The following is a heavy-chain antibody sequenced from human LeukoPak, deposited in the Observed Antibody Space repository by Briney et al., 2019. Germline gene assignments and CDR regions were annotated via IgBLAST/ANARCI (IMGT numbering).Heavy chain of an antibody. CDR2: ISYDGDNK. J-gene: IGHJ4*02. CDR1: GFTFRSYA. CDR3: ASNLLGYCSSTSCYTDYFDY. D-gene: IGHD2-2*02. Sequence: GGSLRLSCAPSGFTFRSYAMHWVRQAPGKGLEWVGAISYDGDNKYYADSVKGRFTISRDNSKNTLYLQMNSLRAEDTAVYYCASNLLGYCSSTSCYTDYFDYWGQGTLVTVSS. V-gene: IGHV3-30-3*01.